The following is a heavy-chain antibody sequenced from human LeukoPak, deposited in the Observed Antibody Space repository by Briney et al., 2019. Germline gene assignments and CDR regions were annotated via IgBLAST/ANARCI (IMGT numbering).Heavy chain of an antibody. Sequence: PGGSLRLSCAASGFTFSSYSMNWVRQAPGKGLEWVSSISSSSSYIYYADSVKGRFTISRDNAKNSLYLQMNSLRAEDTAVYYCARAAPRLLDPDFDYWGQGTLVTVSS. J-gene: IGHJ4*02. CDR1: GFTFSSYS. V-gene: IGHV3-21*01. CDR2: ISSSSSYI. CDR3: ARAAPRLLDPDFDY. D-gene: IGHD6-6*01.